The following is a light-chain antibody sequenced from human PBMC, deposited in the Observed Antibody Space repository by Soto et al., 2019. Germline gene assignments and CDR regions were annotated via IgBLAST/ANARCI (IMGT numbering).Light chain of an antibody. CDR3: QQYFDVPFT. Sequence: DIVMTQSPLSLPVTPGEPASISCRSSQSLLHSNGYNYLDWYLQKPGQSPQLIIYWASTRESGVPERFSGSGSGTDFTLTISSLEAEDVAFYWCQQYFDVPFTFGGGTKVDIK. J-gene: IGKJ4*01. V-gene: IGKV2-28*01. CDR1: QSLLHSNGYNY. CDR2: WAS.